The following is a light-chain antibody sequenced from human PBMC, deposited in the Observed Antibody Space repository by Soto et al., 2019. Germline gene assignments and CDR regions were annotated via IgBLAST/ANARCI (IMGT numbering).Light chain of an antibody. CDR1: QSVSRY. Sequence: EIVLTQSPGTLSLSPGERATLSCRASQSVSRYFAWYQQKPGQAPRLLLYDASYRAAGIPARISRRCCRADFILTISSKEAEDFAIYYCQQRSNWITFGQGTRLEIK. V-gene: IGKV3-11*01. CDR2: DAS. J-gene: IGKJ5*01. CDR3: QQRSNWIT.